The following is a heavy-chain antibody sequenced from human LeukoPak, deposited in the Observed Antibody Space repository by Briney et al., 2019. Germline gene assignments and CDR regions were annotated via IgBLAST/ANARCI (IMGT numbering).Heavy chain of an antibody. CDR2: ISGSGGST. V-gene: IGHV3-23*01. J-gene: IGHJ4*02. CDR3: AKDLRYSSSWYPFDY. CDR1: GFTFSSYG. D-gene: IGHD6-13*01. Sequence: GGSLRLSCAASGFTFSSYGMSWVRQAPGKGLEWVSAISGSGGSTYYADSVKGRFAISRDNSKNTLYLQMNSLRAEDTAVYYCAKDLRYSSSWYPFDYWGQGTLVTVSS.